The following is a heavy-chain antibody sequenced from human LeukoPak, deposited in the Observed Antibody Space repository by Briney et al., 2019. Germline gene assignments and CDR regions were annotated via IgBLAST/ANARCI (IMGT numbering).Heavy chain of an antibody. CDR2: ISYDGSNK. CDR3: AKDQRVSFYYYDSSGYYPEGY. D-gene: IGHD3-22*01. V-gene: IGHV3-30*18. J-gene: IGHJ4*02. Sequence: PGGSLRLSCAASGFTFSSYGMHWVRQAPGKGLEWVAVISYDGSNKYYADSVKGRFTISRDNSKNTLYLQMNSLRAEGTAVYYCAKDQRVSFYYYDSSGYYPEGYWGQGTLVTVSS. CDR1: GFTFSSYG.